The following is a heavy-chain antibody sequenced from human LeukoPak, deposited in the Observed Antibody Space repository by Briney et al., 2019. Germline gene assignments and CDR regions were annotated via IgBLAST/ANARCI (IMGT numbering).Heavy chain of an antibody. J-gene: IGHJ4*02. CDR2: ISGSGGST. CDR3: AKASRGYSYGYVSIDY. CDR1: GFTSSSYA. Sequence: GGSLRLSCAASGFTSSSYAMSWVRQAPGKGLEWVSAISGSGGSTYYADSVKGRFTISRDNSKNTLYMQMNSLRAEDTAVYYCAKASRGYSYGYVSIDYWGQGTLVTFSS. V-gene: IGHV3-23*01. D-gene: IGHD5-18*01.